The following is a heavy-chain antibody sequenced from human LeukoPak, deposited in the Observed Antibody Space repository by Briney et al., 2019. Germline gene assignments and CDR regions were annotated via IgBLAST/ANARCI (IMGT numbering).Heavy chain of an antibody. V-gene: IGHV3-23*01. CDR3: AKAQFLITMIVVAPLQFDY. CDR1: GFTFSSYA. D-gene: IGHD3-22*01. CDR2: ISGSGGST. J-gene: IGHJ4*02. Sequence: GGSLRLSCAASGFTFSSYAMSWVRQAPEKGLEWVSAISGSGGSTYYADSVKGRFTISRDNSKNTLYLQMYSLRAEDTAVYYCAKAQFLITMIVVAPLQFDYWGQGSLVTVSS.